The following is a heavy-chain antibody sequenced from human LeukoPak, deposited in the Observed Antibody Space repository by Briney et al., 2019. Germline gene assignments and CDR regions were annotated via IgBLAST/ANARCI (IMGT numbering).Heavy chain of an antibody. CDR2: IYYSGST. D-gene: IGHD4-17*01. CDR3: ARGSDYGVDY. V-gene: IGHV4-31*03. CDR1: GGSISSGGYY. Sequence: SRTLSLTCTVSGGSISSGGYYWSWIRQHPGKGLEWIGYIYYSGSTYYNPSPKSRVTISVDTSKNQFSLKLSSVTAADTAVYYCARGSDYGVDYWGQGTLVTVSS. J-gene: IGHJ4*02.